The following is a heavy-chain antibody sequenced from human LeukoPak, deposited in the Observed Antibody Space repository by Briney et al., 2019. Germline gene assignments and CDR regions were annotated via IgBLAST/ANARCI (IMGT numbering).Heavy chain of an antibody. CDR1: GYTFTSYD. V-gene: IGHV1-8*01. CDR2: MTPNSVKT. J-gene: IGHJ6*02. D-gene: IGHD3-3*01. CDR3: ARSENFDFWSGYPYYYYGMDV. Sequence: ASVKISCKASGYTFTSYDINWVRHATGQGLEWRGWMTPNSVKTGYAQKFQGRVTMTRNTSISTAYMELSSLRSEDTAVYYCARSENFDFWSGYPYYYYGMDVWGQGTTVTVSS.